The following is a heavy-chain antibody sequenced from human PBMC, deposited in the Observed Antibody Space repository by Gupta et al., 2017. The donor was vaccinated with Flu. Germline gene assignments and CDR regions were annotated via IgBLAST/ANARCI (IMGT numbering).Heavy chain of an antibody. CDR3: ARIRANYDGSEVDY. V-gene: IGHV3-21*01. CDR1: GLTRSRYS. J-gene: IGHJ4*02. Sequence: EVQLVESGGGLVKPGWSLTISCAATGLTRSRYSMTWLRQAEGTGLEGVSSMMRDTTYIYCAVSVKGRFTISRDNAKTSLYLQMNSLRAEDTALYYCARIRANYDGSEVDYWGQGTLVTVSS. D-gene: IGHD3-22*01. CDR2: MMRDTTYI.